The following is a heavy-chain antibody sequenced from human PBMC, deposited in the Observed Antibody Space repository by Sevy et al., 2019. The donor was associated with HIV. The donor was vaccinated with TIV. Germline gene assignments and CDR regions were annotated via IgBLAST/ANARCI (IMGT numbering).Heavy chain of an antibody. CDR3: AKDQGDYIWGTYRH. CDR2: ISGSGGDT. CDR1: AFTFKSYA. Sequence: GGSLRLSCAASAFTFKSYAMTWVRQAPGKGLEWISSISGSGGDTKYADSVKGRFTISRDNSKNTLYLQMNSLRAEDTAVYYCAKDQGDYIWGTYRHWCQGTLVTVSS. D-gene: IGHD3-16*02. J-gene: IGHJ4*02. V-gene: IGHV3-23*01.